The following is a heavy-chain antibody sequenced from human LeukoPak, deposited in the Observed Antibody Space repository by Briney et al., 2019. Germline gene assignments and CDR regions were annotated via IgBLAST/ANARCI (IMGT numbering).Heavy chain of an antibody. CDR2: MKYDGSEK. J-gene: IGHJ4*02. CDR3: ARDIEAAGLFLDY. CDR1: GFTFSRYA. V-gene: IGHV3-7*01. Sequence: PGGSLRLSCAASGFTFSRYAMSWVRQAPGKGLEWVANMKYDGSEKYYVDSVKGRFTISRDNAKNSLYLQMNSLRAEDTAVYYCARDIEAAGLFLDYWGQGTLVTVSS. D-gene: IGHD6-13*01.